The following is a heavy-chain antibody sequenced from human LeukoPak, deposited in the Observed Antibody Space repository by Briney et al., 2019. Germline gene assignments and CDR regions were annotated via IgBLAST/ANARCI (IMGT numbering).Heavy chain of an antibody. D-gene: IGHD3-10*01. V-gene: IGHV4-30-2*01. CDR2: IYHSGST. CDR1: GGSIRSGGYY. J-gene: IGHJ4*02. Sequence: SETLSLTCAVSGGSIRSGGYYWSWIRQPPGKGLEWIGYIYHSGSTYYNPSLKSRVTISVDRTKNQFSLKLSSVTAADTAVYYCARVNYYGSGSSGGLDYRGQGTLVTVSS. CDR3: ARVNYYGSGSSGGLDY.